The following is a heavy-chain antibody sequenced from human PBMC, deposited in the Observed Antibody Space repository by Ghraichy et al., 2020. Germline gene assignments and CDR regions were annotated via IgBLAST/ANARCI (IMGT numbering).Heavy chain of an antibody. V-gene: IGHV3-30*04. D-gene: IGHD4-11*01. CDR1: GFTFSSYA. J-gene: IGHJ5*02. CDR3: ASDYSNSGSWFDP. Sequence: GGSLRLSCAASGFTFSSYAMHWVRQAPGKGLEWVAVISYGGGNKYYADSVKGRFTISRDNSKNTLYLQMNSLRAEDMAVYYCASDYSNSGSWFDPWGQGTLVTVSS. CDR2: ISYGGGNK.